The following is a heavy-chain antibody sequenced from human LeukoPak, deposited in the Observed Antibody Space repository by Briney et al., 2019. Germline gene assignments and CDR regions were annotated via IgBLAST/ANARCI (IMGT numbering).Heavy chain of an antibody. V-gene: IGHV4-61*02. CDR3: ARGPSGYHFDY. D-gene: IGHD3-22*01. CDR1: GGSISSGSYY. CDR2: IYTSVST. J-gene: IGHJ4*02. Sequence: SETLSLTCTVSGGSISSGSYYWRWIRQPAGKGLEWIGRIYTSVSTNYNPSLKSRVTISVDTSKNQFSLKLSSVTAADTAVYYCARGPSGYHFDYWGQGTLVTVSS.